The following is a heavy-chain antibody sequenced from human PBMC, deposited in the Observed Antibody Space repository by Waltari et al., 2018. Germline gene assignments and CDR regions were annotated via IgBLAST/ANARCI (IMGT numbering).Heavy chain of an antibody. CDR3: AGDRAIGLFFDY. CDR2: VHHSGRT. Sequence: QVQLQESGSGLVTPSGTLSLTCAVSGDSISSNYWWSWVRQSPGKGLEWIGQVHHSGRTHYKPSLQSRVTISVDKSKNQFSLNLNSVTAADTAVYYCAGDRAIGLFFDYWGQGTLVTVSS. V-gene: IGHV4-4*02. CDR1: GDSISSNYW. J-gene: IGHJ4*02. D-gene: IGHD2-2*01.